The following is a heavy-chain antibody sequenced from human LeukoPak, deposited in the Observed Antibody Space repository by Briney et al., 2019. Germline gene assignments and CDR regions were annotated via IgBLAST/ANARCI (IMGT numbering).Heavy chain of an antibody. J-gene: IGHJ3*02. CDR3: VKEHVDRAFTRSFEI. D-gene: IGHD3-10*01. CDR1: GFTFCTNP. CDR2: ISDTRT. Sequence: GGTLRLSCAASGFTFCTNPMSWVRQAPGKGLGGGSAISDTRTYYADAVKGRFTISRDNSKNTVFLQMNSLRAEDTAVYYCVKEHVDRAFTRSFEIWGQGTVVTVSS. V-gene: IGHV3-23*01.